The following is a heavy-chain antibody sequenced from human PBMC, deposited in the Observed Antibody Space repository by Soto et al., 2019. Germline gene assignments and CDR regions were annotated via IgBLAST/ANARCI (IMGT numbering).Heavy chain of an antibody. CDR2: ISYDEADE. D-gene: IGHD1-1*01. V-gene: IGHV3-30*03. Sequence: VQLVESGGGVVQPGRSLRLLCEASGFPFSRYGMHWVRQAPGMGLEWVAVISYDEADEFYADSVKGRFTISRDNSKNTLYLQMNSLRGEDTAVYYCASRRGIYGDNWRDFDYWGQGTLVTVSS. J-gene: IGHJ4*02. CDR3: ASRRGIYGDNWRDFDY. CDR1: GFPFSRYG.